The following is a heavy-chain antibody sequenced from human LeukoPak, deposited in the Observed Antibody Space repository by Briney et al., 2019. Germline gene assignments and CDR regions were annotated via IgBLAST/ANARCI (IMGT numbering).Heavy chain of an antibody. V-gene: IGHV4-39*01. CDR2: VYYSGTT. CDR3: ARGYYDFWSGYYLDY. D-gene: IGHD3-3*01. CDR1: GGSISSSTYF. Sequence: SETLSLTCTVSGGSISSSTYFWGWIRQPPGKRLEWIGGVYYSGTTYYNPSLKSRVTISVDTSKNQFSLKLSSVTAADTAVYYCARGYYDFWSGYYLDYWGQGTLVTVSS. J-gene: IGHJ4*02.